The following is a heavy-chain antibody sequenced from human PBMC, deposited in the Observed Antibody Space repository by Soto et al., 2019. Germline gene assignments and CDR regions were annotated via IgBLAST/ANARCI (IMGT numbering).Heavy chain of an antibody. CDR1: GGSISSYY. CDR3: ARAGTTMVRGVISGWFDP. CDR2: IYYSGST. V-gene: IGHV4-59*01. J-gene: IGHJ5*02. Sequence: SETLSLTCAVSGGSISSYYWSWIRQPPGKGLEWIGYIYYSGSTNYNPSLKSRVTISVDTSKNQFSLKLSSVTAADTAVYYCARAGTTMVRGVISGWFDPWGQGALVTVSS. D-gene: IGHD3-10*01.